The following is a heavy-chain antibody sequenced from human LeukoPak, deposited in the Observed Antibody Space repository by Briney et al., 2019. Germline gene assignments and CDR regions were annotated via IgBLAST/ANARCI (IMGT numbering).Heavy chain of an antibody. D-gene: IGHD1-20*01. CDR3: ASPLASYNWNV. CDR1: GFTFSSYS. CDR2: ISSSSGTI. V-gene: IGHV3-48*01. J-gene: IGHJ6*04. Sequence: GGSLRLSCAASGFTFSSYSMNWVRQAPGKGLEWVSYISSSSGTIYYADSVKGRFTISRDNAKNSLYLQMNSLRAEDTAVYYCASPLASYNWNVWGKGTTVTVSS.